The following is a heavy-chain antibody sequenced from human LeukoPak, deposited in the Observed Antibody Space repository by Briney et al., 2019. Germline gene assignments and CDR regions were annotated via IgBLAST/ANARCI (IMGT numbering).Heavy chain of an antibody. CDR1: GGSFSGYY. Sequence: SETLSLTCAVYGGSFSGYYWSWIRQPPGKGLEWIGEINHSGSTNYNPSLKSRVTISVDTSKNQFSLKLSSVTAADTAVYCCARCAGYSYGYYYYYYMDVWGKGTTVTVSS. V-gene: IGHV4-34*01. J-gene: IGHJ6*03. CDR3: ARCAGYSYGYYYYYYMDV. CDR2: INHSGST. D-gene: IGHD5-18*01.